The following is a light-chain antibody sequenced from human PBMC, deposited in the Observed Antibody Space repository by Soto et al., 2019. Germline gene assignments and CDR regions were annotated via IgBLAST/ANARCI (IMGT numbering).Light chain of an antibody. J-gene: IGKJ1*01. CDR2: AAS. CDR3: HQYNNWPPWT. V-gene: IGKV3-15*01. CDR1: QSISTN. Sequence: EIVMTQSPATLSVSPGERVILSCRASQSISTNLAWYQYIPGQAPRLLIYAASTRATGIPARFSGSGSGTDFTLSITSLQSEDYAVYYCHQYNNWPPWTFGQGTKLEIK.